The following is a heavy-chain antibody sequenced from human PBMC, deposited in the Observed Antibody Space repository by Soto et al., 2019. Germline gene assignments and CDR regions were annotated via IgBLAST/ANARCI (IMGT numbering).Heavy chain of an antibody. CDR3: AREAPLYFDY. V-gene: IGHV3-11*01. CDR2: ISSSGSTT. J-gene: IGHJ4*02. Sequence: GGSLRLSCAASGFTFSDYYMSWIRQAPGKGLEWISYISSSGSTTHYSDSVRGRFTISRDNAKNSLYLQMNSLRDEDTAVYYCAREAPLYFDYWGQGTLVTVSS. CDR1: GFTFSDYY.